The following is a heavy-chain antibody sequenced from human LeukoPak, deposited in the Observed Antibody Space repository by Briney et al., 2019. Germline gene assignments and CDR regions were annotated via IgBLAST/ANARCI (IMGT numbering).Heavy chain of an antibody. CDR1: GGSISSDY. V-gene: IGHV4-59*01. Sequence: PSETLSLTCTVSGGSISSDYWSWIRQPPGKGLEWIGYMYYTGSTNYNPSFKSRVTMSRDTSNKQFSLRLSSVTAADTATYYCARVSVVYGMDLWGRGTTVTVSS. CDR3: ARVSVVYGMDL. D-gene: IGHD6-25*01. CDR2: MYYTGST. J-gene: IGHJ6*02.